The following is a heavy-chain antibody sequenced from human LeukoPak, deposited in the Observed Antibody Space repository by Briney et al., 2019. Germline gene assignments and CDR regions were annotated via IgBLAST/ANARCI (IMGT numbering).Heavy chain of an antibody. V-gene: IGHV3-48*03. CDR2: ISSSGSSI. Sequence: GGSLRLSCAASGFTFISYEMNWVRQAAGEGLEWVSYISSSGSSIYYADSVKGRFTISRDNAKNSLYLQMNSLRAEDTAVYYCARIGAYYDLDYWGQGTLVTVSS. J-gene: IGHJ4*02. D-gene: IGHD3-22*01. CDR3: ARIGAYYDLDY. CDR1: GFTFISYE.